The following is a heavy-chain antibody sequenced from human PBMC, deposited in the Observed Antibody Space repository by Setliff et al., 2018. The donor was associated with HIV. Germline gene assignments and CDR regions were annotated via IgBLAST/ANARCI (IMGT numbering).Heavy chain of an antibody. CDR1: GFTFSSYG. V-gene: IGHV3-33*01. Sequence: GESLRLSCAASGFTFSSYGMHWVRQAPGKGLEWVAVIWYDGSNKYYADSVKGRFTISRDNSKNTLYLQMNSLRAEDTAVYYCARDGRFASGAKFDAFDIWGQGTMVTVSS. D-gene: IGHD3-16*01. J-gene: IGHJ3*02. CDR3: ARDGRFASGAKFDAFDI. CDR2: IWYDGSNK.